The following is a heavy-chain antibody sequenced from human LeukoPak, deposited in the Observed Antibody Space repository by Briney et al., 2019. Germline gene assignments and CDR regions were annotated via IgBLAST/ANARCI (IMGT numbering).Heavy chain of an antibody. CDR1: GGSISSYY. CDR2: IYYSGST. V-gene: IGHV4-59*01. J-gene: IGHJ3*02. D-gene: IGHD3-3*01. CDR3: ARSGIYDFWSGYPHAFDI. Sequence: SETLSLTCTVSGGSISSYYWSWIRQPPGKGLEWIGYIYYSGSTNYNPSLKSRVTISVDTSKNQFSLKLSSVTAADTAVYYCARSGIYDFWSGYPHAFDIWGQGTMVTVSS.